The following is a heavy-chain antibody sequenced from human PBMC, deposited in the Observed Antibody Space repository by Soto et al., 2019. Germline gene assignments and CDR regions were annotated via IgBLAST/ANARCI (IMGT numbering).Heavy chain of an antibody. CDR3: ASSVGRAATFDY. J-gene: IGHJ4*02. CDR1: GFTFSDHH. V-gene: IGHV3-72*01. Sequence: EVQLVESGGGLVQPRGSLRLSCAASGFTFSDHHMAWVRQAPGKGLEWVGRIRNKANSYTTEYAASVKGRFTISRDDSKNSLYLQMNSLKTEDTAVYYCASSVGRAATFDYWGQGALVTVSS. CDR2: IRNKANSYTT. D-gene: IGHD1-26*01.